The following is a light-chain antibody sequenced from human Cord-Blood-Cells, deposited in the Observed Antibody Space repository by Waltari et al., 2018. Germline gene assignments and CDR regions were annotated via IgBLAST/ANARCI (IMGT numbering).Light chain of an antibody. J-gene: IGLJ3*02. CDR1: SSAVGGYNY. V-gene: IGLV2-11*01. CDR2: DVS. Sequence: QSALTQPRSVSGSPGQSVTISCTGTSSAVGGYNYVSWYQQHPGKAPKLMIYDVSKRPSGVPGRFSGSKSGSTASLTISGLQAEDEADYYCCSYAGSYTWVFGGGTKLTVL. CDR3: CSYAGSYTWV.